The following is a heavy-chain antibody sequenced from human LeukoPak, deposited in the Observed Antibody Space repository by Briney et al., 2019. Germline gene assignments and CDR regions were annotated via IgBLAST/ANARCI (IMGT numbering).Heavy chain of an antibody. CDR3: ARITFVLPEYYYGSGSYGRLSGDY. D-gene: IGHD3-10*01. CDR2: ISSSSSYI. CDR1: GFTFSSYS. Sequence: GGSLRLSCAASGFTFSSYSMNWVRQAPGKGLEWVSSISSSSSYIYYADSVKGRFTISRDNAKNSLYLQMNSLRAEDTAVYYCARITFVLPEYYYGSGSYGRLSGDYWGQGTLVTVSS. V-gene: IGHV3-21*04. J-gene: IGHJ4*02.